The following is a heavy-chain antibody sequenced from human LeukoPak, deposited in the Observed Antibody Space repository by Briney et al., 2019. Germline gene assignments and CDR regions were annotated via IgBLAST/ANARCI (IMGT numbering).Heavy chain of an antibody. Sequence: RASVKVSCKASGGTFSSYAISWVRQAPRQGLEWMGRIIPIFGTANYAQKFQGRVTITADESTSTAYMELSSLRSEDTAVYYCASLYNWNDVGLGPMDVWGKGTTVTVSS. CDR2: IIPIFGTA. CDR1: GGTFSSYA. D-gene: IGHD1-20*01. J-gene: IGHJ6*03. CDR3: ASLYNWNDVGLGPMDV. V-gene: IGHV1-69*15.